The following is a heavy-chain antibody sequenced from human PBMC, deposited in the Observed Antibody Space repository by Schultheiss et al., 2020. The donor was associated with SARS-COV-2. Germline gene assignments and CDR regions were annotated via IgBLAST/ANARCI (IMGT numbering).Heavy chain of an antibody. J-gene: IGHJ4*02. V-gene: IGHV3-53*01. Sequence: GESLKISCAASGFTVSSNYMSWVRQAPGKGLEWVSVIYSGGSTYYADSVKGRFTISRDNAKNSLYLQMNSLRAEDTAVYYCARDSFLAKYSSSWELFDYWGQGTLVTVSS. D-gene: IGHD6-13*01. CDR3: ARDSFLAKYSSSWELFDY. CDR2: IYSGGST. CDR1: GFTVSSNY.